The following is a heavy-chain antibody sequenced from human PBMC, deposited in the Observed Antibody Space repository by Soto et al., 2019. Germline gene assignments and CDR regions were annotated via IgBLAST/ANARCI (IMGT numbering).Heavy chain of an antibody. CDR2: VSGSGSST. Sequence: PGGSLRLSCAASGFTFMNYAMSWVRQAPGKWLEWVSTVSGSGSSTYSADSVKGRFTISRDNSQNTMYLQMNSLRAEDTALYYCAKGKGSSGLLPNYAMDVWGQGTTVTVSS. D-gene: IGHD6-19*01. CDR3: AKGKGSSGLLPNYAMDV. J-gene: IGHJ6*02. CDR1: GFTFMNYA. V-gene: IGHV3-23*01.